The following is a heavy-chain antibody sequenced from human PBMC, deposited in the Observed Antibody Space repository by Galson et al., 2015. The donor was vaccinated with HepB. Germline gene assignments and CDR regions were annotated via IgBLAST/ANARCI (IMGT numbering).Heavy chain of an antibody. V-gene: IGHV5-51*01. CDR1: GYSFTSYW. D-gene: IGHD1-26*01. J-gene: IGHJ6*02. CDR3: ARHHSGSYYYYYYGMDV. Sequence: QSGAEVKKPGESLKISCKGSGYSFTSYWIGWVRQMPGKGLEWMGIIYPGDSDTRYSPSFQGQVTISADKSISTAYLQWSSLKASDTAMYYCARHHSGSYYYYYYGMDVWGQGTTVTVSS. CDR2: IYPGDSDT.